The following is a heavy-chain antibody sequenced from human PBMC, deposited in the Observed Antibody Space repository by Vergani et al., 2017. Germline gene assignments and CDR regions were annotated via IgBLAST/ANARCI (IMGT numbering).Heavy chain of an antibody. Sequence: QVQLVQSGAEVKKPGSSVKVSCKASGGTFSSYTISWVRQAPGQGLEWMGRIIPILGIANYAQKFQGRVTVTADKSTSTAYMELSSLRSEDTAVYYCAREGYSSGYYYMDVWGKGTTVTVSS. CDR2: IIPILGIA. V-gene: IGHV1-69*08. CDR1: GGTFSSYT. J-gene: IGHJ6*03. CDR3: AREGYSSGYYYMDV. D-gene: IGHD6-19*01.